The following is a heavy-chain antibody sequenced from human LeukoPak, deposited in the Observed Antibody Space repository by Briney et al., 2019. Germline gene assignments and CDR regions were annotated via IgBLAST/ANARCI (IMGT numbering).Heavy chain of an antibody. V-gene: IGHV3-53*01. Sequence: GGPLRLSCAASGFTVSSNYMSWVRQAPGKGLEWVSVIYSGGSTYCADSVKGRFTISRDNSKNTLYLQMNSLRAEDTAVYYCARGIIPDTAMATAHWGQGTLVTVSS. CDR3: ARGIIPDTAMATAH. J-gene: IGHJ4*02. CDR2: IYSGGST. D-gene: IGHD5-18*01. CDR1: GFTVSSNY.